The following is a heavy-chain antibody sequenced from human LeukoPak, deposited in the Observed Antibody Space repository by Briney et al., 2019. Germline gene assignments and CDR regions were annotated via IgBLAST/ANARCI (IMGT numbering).Heavy chain of an antibody. CDR2: LYWDGDS. V-gene: IGHV2-5*02. CDR1: GFSFTTSGVG. Sequence: GSGPTLVKPTQTLTLTCALSGFSFTTSGVGVGWIRQPPGKALEWLALLYWDGDSRYSLSLKNRLTITKDTSNNQVLLRMINMDPVDTATYFCAHSLGRRKDYYYMDVWGKGTTVTVSS. J-gene: IGHJ6*03. CDR3: AHSLGRRKDYYYMDV.